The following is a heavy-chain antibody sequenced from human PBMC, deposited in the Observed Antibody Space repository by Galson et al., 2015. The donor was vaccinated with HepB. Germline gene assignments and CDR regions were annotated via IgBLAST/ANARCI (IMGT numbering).Heavy chain of an antibody. Sequence: SLRLSCAASGFTFSSYGMHWVRQAPGKGLEWVAFIRYDGSNKYYADSVKGRFTISRDNSKNTLYLQMNSLRAEDTAVYYCAKGLLRGGGVTGRADAFDIWGQGTMVTVSS. J-gene: IGHJ3*02. CDR2: IRYDGSNK. V-gene: IGHV3-30*02. D-gene: IGHD1-14*01. CDR1: GFTFSSYG. CDR3: AKGLLRGGGVTGRADAFDI.